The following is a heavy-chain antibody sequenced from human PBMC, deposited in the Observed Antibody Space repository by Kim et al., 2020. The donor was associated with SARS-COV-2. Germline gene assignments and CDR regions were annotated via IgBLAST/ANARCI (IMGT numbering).Heavy chain of an antibody. D-gene: IGHD1-26*01. Sequence: SRVTISVDPSKNQFSLKLSSVTAADTAVYYCARGSRGSYWIPVQGYYFDYWGQGTLVTVSS. CDR3: ARGSRGSYWIPVQGYYFDY. J-gene: IGHJ4*02. V-gene: IGHV4-34*01.